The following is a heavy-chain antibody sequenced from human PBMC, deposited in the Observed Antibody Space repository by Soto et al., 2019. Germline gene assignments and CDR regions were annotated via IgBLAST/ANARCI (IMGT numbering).Heavy chain of an antibody. V-gene: IGHV4-61*01. D-gene: IGHD3-22*01. J-gene: IGHJ4*02. CDR2: IYYSGST. Sequence: KTSETLSLTCTVSGGSVSSGSYYWSWIRQPPGKGLEWIGYIYYSGSTNYNPSLKSRVTISVDTSKNQFSLKLSSVTAADTAVYYCARLAYYYDSSGYYYFDYWGQGTLVTVSS. CDR1: GGSVSSGSYY. CDR3: ARLAYYYDSSGYYYFDY.